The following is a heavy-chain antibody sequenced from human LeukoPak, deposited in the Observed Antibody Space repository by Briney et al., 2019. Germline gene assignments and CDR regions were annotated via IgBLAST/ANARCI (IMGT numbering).Heavy chain of an antibody. CDR3: VRGGKTSNYFDY. Sequence: GGSLRLSCAASGFTINSYAMSWVRQAPGKGLEWVSAISGTGGRTYYADSVKGRFTISRDNAKNTLYLQMNSLRAEDTAVYYCVRGGKTSNYFDYWGQGNLVTVSS. CDR1: GFTINSYA. V-gene: IGHV3-23*01. J-gene: IGHJ4*02. CDR2: ISGTGGRT.